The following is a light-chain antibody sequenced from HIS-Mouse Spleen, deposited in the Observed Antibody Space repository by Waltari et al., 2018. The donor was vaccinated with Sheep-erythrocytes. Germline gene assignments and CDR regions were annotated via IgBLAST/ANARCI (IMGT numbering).Light chain of an antibody. CDR2: EGS. J-gene: IGLJ3*02. CDR1: SRAVGSYNL. Sequence: QSALTQPASVSGSPRQSITISCPRTSRAVGSYNLVPWYQPHRGKAPKLMIYEGSKRPSGVSNRFSGSKSGNTASLTISGLQAEDEADYYCCSYAGSSTPWVFGGGTKLTVL. CDR3: CSYAGSSTPWV. V-gene: IGLV2-23*01.